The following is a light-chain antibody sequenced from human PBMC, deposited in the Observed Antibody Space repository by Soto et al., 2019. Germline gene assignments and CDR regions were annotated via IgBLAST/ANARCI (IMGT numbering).Light chain of an antibody. Sequence: QSALTQPPSASGSPGQSVTISCTGTSSDVGGYNFVSWYQQHSGKAPKLIIYEVNKRPSGVPDRFSGSKSGNTASLTVSGLQAEDEADYYCSSFAGNNNLLFGGGTQLTVL. CDR3: SSFAGNNNLL. CDR2: EVN. CDR1: SSDVGGYNF. J-gene: IGLJ2*01. V-gene: IGLV2-8*01.